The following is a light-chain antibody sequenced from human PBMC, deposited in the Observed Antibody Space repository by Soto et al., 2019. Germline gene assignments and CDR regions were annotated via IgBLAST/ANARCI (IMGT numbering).Light chain of an antibody. CDR1: SSDVGGYNY. CDR2: EVS. Sequence: QSVLTQPASVSGSPGQSITISCTGTSSDVGGYNYVSWYQHHPGKAPKLMIYEVSDRPPGVSNRFSGSKSGNTASLTISGHQAEDEADYYCNSYTSSSTVVFGGGTKLTVL. J-gene: IGLJ2*01. V-gene: IGLV2-14*01. CDR3: NSYTSSSTVV.